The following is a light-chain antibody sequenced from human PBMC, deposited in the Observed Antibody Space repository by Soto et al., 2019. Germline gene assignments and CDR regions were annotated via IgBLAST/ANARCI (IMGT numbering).Light chain of an antibody. CDR1: QSITTND. V-gene: IGKV3-20*01. CDR3: QRYGDSGT. CDR2: GAS. J-gene: IGKJ2*01. Sequence: ENVLKQSPGTLSLVPGERAALSCRASQSITTNDVAWYHQKLGQAPRLLIYGASKRATGIPDRFTGSWSGSDFTLTTDKLEPDDFAVYYCQRYGDSGTFGQGNKLEIK.